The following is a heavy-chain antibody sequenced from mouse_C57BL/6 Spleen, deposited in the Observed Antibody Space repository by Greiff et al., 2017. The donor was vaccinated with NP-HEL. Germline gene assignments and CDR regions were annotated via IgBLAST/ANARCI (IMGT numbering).Heavy chain of an antibody. Sequence: QVQLQQPGTELVKPGASVKLSCKASGYTFTSYWMHWVKQRPGQGLEWIGNINPSNGGTNYNEKFKSKATLTVDKSSSTAYMQLSSLTSEDSAVYYCARSPPYYYGSSSAMDYWGQGTSVTVSS. D-gene: IGHD1-1*01. CDR3: ARSPPYYYGSSSAMDY. J-gene: IGHJ4*01. CDR1: GYTFTSYW. V-gene: IGHV1-53*01. CDR2: INPSNGGT.